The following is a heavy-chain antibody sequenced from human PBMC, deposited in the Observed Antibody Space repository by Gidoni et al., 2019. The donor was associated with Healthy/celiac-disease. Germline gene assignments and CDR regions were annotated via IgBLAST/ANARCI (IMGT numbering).Heavy chain of an antibody. V-gene: IGHV5-10-1*03. Sequence: EVQLVQSGAEVKKPGESLRISCKGSGYSFTSYWISWVRQMPGNGLEWMGRIDPSDSYTNYSPSFQGHVTISADKSISTAYLQWSRLKASDTAMYYCASHAYWAVAGIPPYYFDYWGQGTLVTVSS. CDR2: IDPSDSYT. D-gene: IGHD6-19*01. CDR1: GYSFTSYW. CDR3: ASHAYWAVAGIPPYYFDY. J-gene: IGHJ4*02.